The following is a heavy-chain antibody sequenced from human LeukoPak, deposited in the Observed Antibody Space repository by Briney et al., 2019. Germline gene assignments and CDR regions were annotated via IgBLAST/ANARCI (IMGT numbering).Heavy chain of an antibody. J-gene: IGHJ6*02. CDR3: AKDSLRWSYFYYGMDF. CDR1: GFTLSSYG. V-gene: IGHV3-30*18. D-gene: IGHD4-23*01. CDR2: ISYAGSNK. Sequence: PGGSLRLSCAASGFTLSSYGMHWVRQAPGKGLEWVAVISYAGSNKYYVDSVKGRFTISRDNSKNTLYLQMNSLRAEDTAVYYCAKDSLRWSYFYYGMDFWGQGTTVTVSS.